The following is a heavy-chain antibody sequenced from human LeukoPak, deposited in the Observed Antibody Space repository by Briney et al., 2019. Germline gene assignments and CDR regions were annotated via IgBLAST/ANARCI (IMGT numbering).Heavy chain of an antibody. Sequence: GGSLRLSCAVSGFTFSSYWMNWGRQAPGKGRERVASIRLDGGEKSYVDSVKGRFTISRDNTKNSLYLQMSSLRAEDTAVYFCARDGAAAGLYFDLWGQGTLVTVSS. CDR2: IRLDGGEK. CDR3: ARDGAAAGLYFDL. V-gene: IGHV3-7*01. D-gene: IGHD6-13*01. J-gene: IGHJ4*01. CDR1: GFTFSSYW.